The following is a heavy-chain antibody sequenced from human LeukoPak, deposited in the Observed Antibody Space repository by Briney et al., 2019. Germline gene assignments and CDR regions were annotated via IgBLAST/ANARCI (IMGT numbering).Heavy chain of an antibody. CDR3: ARVQGYCSTTSCYPHY. V-gene: IGHV7-4-1*02. CDR1: GYTLTNYA. Sequence: GASVKVSCKASGYTLTNYALNWVRQAPGQGLEWMGWINTNTGNPTYAQGFTGRFVLSLDTSVNTAYLQISSLKAEDTAIYYCARVQGYCSTTSCYPHYWGQGTLVTVSS. CDR2: INTNTGNP. J-gene: IGHJ4*02. D-gene: IGHD2-2*01.